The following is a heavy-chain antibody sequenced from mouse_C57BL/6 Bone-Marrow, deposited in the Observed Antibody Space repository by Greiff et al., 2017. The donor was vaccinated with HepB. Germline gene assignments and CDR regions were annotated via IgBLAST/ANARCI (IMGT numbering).Heavy chain of an antibody. CDR2: IRNKANGYTT. Sequence: VKLVESGAGLVQPGGSLSLSCAASGFTFTDYYMSWVRQPPGKALEWLGFIRNKANGYTTEYNASVKGRFTISRDNSTSILYLQMNALRAEDDAAYYCARSTGTGYFDYWGRGNSLTVSS. V-gene: IGHV7-3*01. D-gene: IGHD4-1*02. J-gene: IGHJ2*03. CDR3: ARSTGTGYFDY. CDR1: GFTFTDYY.